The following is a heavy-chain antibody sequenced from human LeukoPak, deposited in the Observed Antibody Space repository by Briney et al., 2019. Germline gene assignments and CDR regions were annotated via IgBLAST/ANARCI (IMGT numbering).Heavy chain of an antibody. CDR3: ARGPLGTGEIDY. CDR2: IISDASST. CDR1: GYIFSSYW. V-gene: IGHV3-74*01. D-gene: IGHD7-27*01. J-gene: IGHJ4*01. Sequence: PGGSLRLSCAASGYIFSSYWMHWVRQAPGKGLFWVSRIISDASSTLYADSVKGRFTISRDNAKNTLYLQMNSLTVEDTGVYYCARGPLGTGEIDYXGXGTLVTVSS.